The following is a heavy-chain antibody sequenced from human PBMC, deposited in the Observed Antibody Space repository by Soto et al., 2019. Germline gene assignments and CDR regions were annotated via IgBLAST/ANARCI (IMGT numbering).Heavy chain of an antibody. CDR3: ARFEAMVLYYFDY. J-gene: IGHJ4*02. CDR1: GGSISSYY. V-gene: IGHV4-59*01. D-gene: IGHD5-18*01. Sequence: PSETLSLTCTVSGGSISSYYWSWIRQPPGKGLEWIGYIYYSGSTNYNPSLKSRVTISVDTSKNQFSLKLSSVTAADTAVYYCARFEAMVLYYFDYWGQGTLVTVS. CDR2: IYYSGST.